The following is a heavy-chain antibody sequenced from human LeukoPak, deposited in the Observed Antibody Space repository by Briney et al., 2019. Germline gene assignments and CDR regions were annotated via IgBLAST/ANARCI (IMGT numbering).Heavy chain of an antibody. D-gene: IGHD5-18*01. CDR2: IYYTGST. CDR1: GGSISSYF. CDR3: AKGSVAMALFQH. J-gene: IGHJ1*01. V-gene: IGHV4-59*08. Sequence: PSETLSLTCTVSGGSISSYFWSWIRQPPGKGLEWIGYIYYTGSTSYNPSLKSRVTISVDTSKNQLSLKVGSVTAADTAVYYCAKGSVAMALFQHWGQGTLVTVSS.